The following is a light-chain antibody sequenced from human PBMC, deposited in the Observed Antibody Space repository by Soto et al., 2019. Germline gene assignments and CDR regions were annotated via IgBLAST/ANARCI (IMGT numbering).Light chain of an antibody. Sequence: EIVMTQSPATLSVSPGERATLPCRASQSVSSNLAWYQQKPGQAPRFLIYGASTRATGIPARFSGSGSGTDFTLTINRLEAEDFAVYYCQQYNDWPPVTFGGGTKVDIK. CDR3: QQYNDWPPVT. J-gene: IGKJ4*01. CDR2: GAS. CDR1: QSVSSN. V-gene: IGKV3-15*01.